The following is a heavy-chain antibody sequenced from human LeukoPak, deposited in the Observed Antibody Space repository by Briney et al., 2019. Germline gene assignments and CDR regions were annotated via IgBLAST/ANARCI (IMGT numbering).Heavy chain of an antibody. D-gene: IGHD5-12*01. CDR3: ARGLGQVAVDY. V-gene: IGHV1-46*01. J-gene: IGHJ4*02. CDR2: MNPSGGSI. Sequence: GASVKVSCRASGDTFSSYYVHWVRQAPGQGLEWMGIMNPSGGSIRYAQKFQGRVTMTRDMSTSTVYMELSSLRSEDTAVYYCARGLGQVAVDYWGQGTLVTVSS. CDR1: GDTFSSYY.